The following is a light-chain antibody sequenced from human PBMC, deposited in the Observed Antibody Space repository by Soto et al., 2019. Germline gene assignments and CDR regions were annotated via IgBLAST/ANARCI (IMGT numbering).Light chain of an antibody. Sequence: QSVLTQPSSASGTPGQRVTISCSGSNSNIGSNSVNWYQQLPGTAPKLLIYTNNQRPSGVPDRFSGSKSGTSASLAISGLQSEDEADYYCAAWDDSLNGLVFGGGTKLTVL. J-gene: IGLJ2*01. V-gene: IGLV1-44*01. CDR1: NSNIGSNS. CDR2: TNN. CDR3: AAWDDSLNGLV.